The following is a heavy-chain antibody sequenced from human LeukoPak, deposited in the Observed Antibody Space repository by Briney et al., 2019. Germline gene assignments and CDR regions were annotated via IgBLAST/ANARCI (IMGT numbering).Heavy chain of an antibody. V-gene: IGHV3-23*01. CDR3: AKGRRYGDYDV. CDR1: GFTFSSYW. J-gene: IGHJ6*02. Sequence: PGGSLRLSCAASGFTFSSYWMNWARQAPGEGLEWVSGVSGPGGSTYYADSVKGRFTISRDNSKDTLYLQMNSLRAEDTAVYYCAKGRRYGDYDVWGRGTTVIVS. D-gene: IGHD4-17*01. CDR2: VSGPGGST.